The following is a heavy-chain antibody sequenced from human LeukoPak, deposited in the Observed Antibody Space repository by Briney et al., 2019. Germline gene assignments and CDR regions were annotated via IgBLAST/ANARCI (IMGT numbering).Heavy chain of an antibody. V-gene: IGHV1-46*01. D-gene: IGHD2-15*01. CDR1: GYTFTSYY. CDR2: INPSGGST. Sequence: GASVKVSCKASGYTFTSYYMHWVRQAPGQGLEWMGIINPSGGSTSYAQKFQGRVTMTRDMSTSTVYMELSSLRSEDTAVYYCARVSPLDFGYCSGGSCATPQWVYFDYWGQGTLVTVSS. CDR3: ARVSPLDFGYCSGGSCATPQWVYFDY. J-gene: IGHJ4*02.